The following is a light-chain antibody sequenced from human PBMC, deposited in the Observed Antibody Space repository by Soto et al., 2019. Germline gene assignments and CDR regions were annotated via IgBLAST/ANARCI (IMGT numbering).Light chain of an antibody. Sequence: QSVLTQPPSASGTPGQRVTISWSRSSSNIGSNTVNWYQQLPGTAPKLLIYSNNQRPSGVPDRFSGSKSGTSASLAISGLQSEDEADYYCAAWDDSLNGVVFGGGTKLTVL. V-gene: IGLV1-44*01. CDR2: SNN. J-gene: IGLJ2*01. CDR1: SSNIGSNT. CDR3: AAWDDSLNGVV.